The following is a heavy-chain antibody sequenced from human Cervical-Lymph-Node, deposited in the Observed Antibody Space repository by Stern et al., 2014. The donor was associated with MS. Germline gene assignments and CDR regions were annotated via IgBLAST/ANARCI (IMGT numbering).Heavy chain of an antibody. CDR1: EYTFTGYY. V-gene: IGHV1-2*04. CDR2: INPNGGDT. Sequence: VQLVQSGAEVKKPGASVKISCKASEYTFTGYYIHWVRQAPGHGLEWMGWINPNGGDTNYAQKFQGWVTMTRDTSIGTAYLELSSLRSNDTAVYYCARSVRLVRSSTNGWLAPWGQGTLVTVSP. D-gene: IGHD2-2*01. CDR3: ARSVRLVRSSTNGWLAP. J-gene: IGHJ5*02.